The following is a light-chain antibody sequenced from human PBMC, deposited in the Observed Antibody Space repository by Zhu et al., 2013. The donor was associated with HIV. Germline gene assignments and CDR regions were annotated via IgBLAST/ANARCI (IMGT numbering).Light chain of an antibody. Sequence: DFVMTQSPDSLAVSLGERATINCKSSQSVSYFSNNKNYLAWYQQKPGQPPRLLIYWASTRESGVPDRFSGSGSGTDFTLTISSLQAEDVAIYYCQQYYSTPWTFGQGTKVEIK. CDR2: WAS. V-gene: IGKV4-1*01. CDR1: QSVSYFSNNKNY. CDR3: QQYYSTPWT. J-gene: IGKJ1*01.